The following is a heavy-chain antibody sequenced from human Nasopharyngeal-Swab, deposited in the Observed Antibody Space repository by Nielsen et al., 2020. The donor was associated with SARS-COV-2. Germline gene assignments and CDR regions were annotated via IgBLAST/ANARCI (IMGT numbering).Heavy chain of an antibody. CDR2: IWYDGSNK. CDR3: AADIAVAGPDAFDI. CDR1: GFTFSSYG. Sequence: GESLKIFCAASGFTFSSYGMHWVRQAPGKGLEWVAVIWYDGSNKYYADSVKGRFTISRDNSKNTLYLQMNSLRAEDTAVYYCAADIAVAGPDAFDIWGQGTMVTVSS. V-gene: IGHV3-33*01. D-gene: IGHD6-19*01. J-gene: IGHJ3*02.